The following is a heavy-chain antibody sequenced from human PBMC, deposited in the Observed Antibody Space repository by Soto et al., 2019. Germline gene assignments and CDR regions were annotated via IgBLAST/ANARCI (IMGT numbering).Heavy chain of an antibody. Sequence: LSLTCAVYGGSFSGYYWSWIRQPPGKGLEWIGEINHSGSTNYNPSLKSRVTISVDTSKNQFSLKLSSVTAADTAVYYCARGSHTAMDYWGQGTLVTVSS. V-gene: IGHV4-34*01. D-gene: IGHD5-18*01. CDR1: GGSFSGYY. CDR2: INHSGST. CDR3: ARGSHTAMDY. J-gene: IGHJ4*02.